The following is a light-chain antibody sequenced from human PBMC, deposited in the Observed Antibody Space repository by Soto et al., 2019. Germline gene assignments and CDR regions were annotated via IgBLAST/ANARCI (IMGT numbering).Light chain of an antibody. V-gene: IGLV2-23*02. CDR3: CSYAGSSTYYV. Sequence: QSALTQPVSVSGSPGQSITISCTGTSSDVGSYNLVSWYQQHPGKAPKLMIYEVSKRPSGVSNRFSGSKSGNTASLTISGLQAEDEADYYCCSYAGSSTYYVFGTGTKVTV. J-gene: IGLJ1*01. CDR1: SSDVGSYNL. CDR2: EVS.